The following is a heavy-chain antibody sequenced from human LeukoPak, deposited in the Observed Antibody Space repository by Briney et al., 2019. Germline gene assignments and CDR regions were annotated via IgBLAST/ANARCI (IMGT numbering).Heavy chain of an antibody. CDR2: INHSGST. CDR3: ARFGMTTHY. V-gene: IGHV4-34*01. Sequence: SETLSLTCAVSGGSFSGYYWSWIRQPPGKGLEWIGEINHSGSTNYNPSLKSRVTISVDTSKNQFSLKLSSVTAADTAVYYCARFGMTTHYWGQGTLVTVSS. D-gene: IGHD4-11*01. CDR1: GGSFSGYY. J-gene: IGHJ4*02.